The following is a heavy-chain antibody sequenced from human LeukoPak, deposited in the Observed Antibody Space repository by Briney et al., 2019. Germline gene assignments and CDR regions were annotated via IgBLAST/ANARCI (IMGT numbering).Heavy chain of an antibody. J-gene: IGHJ4*02. Sequence: GESLKISCKGSGYSFTTYWIGWVRQLPGRGLEWMGIIYPGDSDTGYSPSFQGQVTISADKSISTAYLQWSSLKASDTAMYYCASQFRDSSGYYSYYFDYWGQGTLVTVSS. CDR1: GYSFTTYW. V-gene: IGHV5-51*01. CDR3: ASQFRDSSGYYSYYFDY. D-gene: IGHD3-22*01. CDR2: IYPGDSDT.